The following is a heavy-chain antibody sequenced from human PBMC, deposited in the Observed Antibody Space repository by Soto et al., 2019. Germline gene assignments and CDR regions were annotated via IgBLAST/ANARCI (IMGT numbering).Heavy chain of an antibody. Sequence: GGSLRLSCAASGFTFSGSAMHWVRQASGKGLEWVGRIRSKANSYATAYAASVKGRFTISRDDSKNTAYLQMNSLKTEDTAVYYCTRQEAITPDAFDIWGQGTMVTVSS. CDR3: TRQEAITPDAFDI. D-gene: IGHD2-21*01. CDR2: IRSKANSYAT. CDR1: GFTFSGSA. V-gene: IGHV3-73*01. J-gene: IGHJ3*02.